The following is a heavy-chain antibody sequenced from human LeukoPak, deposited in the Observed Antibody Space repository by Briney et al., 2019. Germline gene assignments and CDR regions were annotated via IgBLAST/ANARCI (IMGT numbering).Heavy chain of an antibody. CDR3: ARVIRGVNKGVLDY. J-gene: IGHJ4*02. Sequence: SETLSLTCTVSGCSISSYYWSWIRQPPGKGLEWIGDIYYSGSTNYNASLKSRVTISVDTSKHQFSLKLSSVTAADTAVYYCARVIRGVNKGVLDYWGQGTLVTVSS. V-gene: IGHV4-59*01. CDR2: IYYSGST. CDR1: GCSISSYY. D-gene: IGHD3-10*01.